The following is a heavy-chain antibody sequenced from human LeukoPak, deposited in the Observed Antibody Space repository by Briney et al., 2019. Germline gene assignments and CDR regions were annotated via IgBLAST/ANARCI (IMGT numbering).Heavy chain of an antibody. CDR2: XXXXGSNK. V-gene: IGHV3-30*04. D-gene: IGHD6-6*01. J-gene: IGHJ6*02. CDR3: ARDQGLRYSSSYYYGMDV. CDR1: GFTFSSYA. Sequence: PGGSLRLSCAASGFTFSSYAMHWVRQAPGKGLEWVXVXXXXGSNKYCXDSVKGRFTISRDNSKNTLYLQMNSLRAEDTAVYYCARDQGLRYSSSYYYGMDVWGQGTTVTVSS.